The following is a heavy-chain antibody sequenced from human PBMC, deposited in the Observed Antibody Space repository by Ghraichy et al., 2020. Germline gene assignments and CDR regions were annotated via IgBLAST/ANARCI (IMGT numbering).Heavy chain of an antibody. J-gene: IGHJ6*04. D-gene: IGHD2-15*01. Sequence: GGSLRLSCAASGFTFSWYWMSWVRQAPGKGLECVAGIKSDGSEKYYVDSVKGRFTVSRDNAKNSLYLEMNSLRAEDTAVYYCGRLSTHSVDVWGKGTAVTVSS. V-gene: IGHV3-7*01. CDR1: GFTFSWYW. CDR2: IKSDGSEK. CDR3: GRLSTHSVDV.